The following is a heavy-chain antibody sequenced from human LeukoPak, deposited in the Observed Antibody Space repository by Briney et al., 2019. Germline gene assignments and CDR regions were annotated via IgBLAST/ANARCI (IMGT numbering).Heavy chain of an antibody. J-gene: IGHJ4*02. CDR2: IRSKTDGGTT. D-gene: IGHD3-10*01. CDR3: TTLYGSGSYY. CDR1: GFTFTNAW. Sequence: GGSLRLSCAASGFTFTNAWMTWVRQAPGKGLEWVGRIRSKTDGGTTEYAAPVKGRFTISRDDSKNTLYLQINSLKTEDTAVYYCTTLYGSGSYYWGQGTLVTVSS. V-gene: IGHV3-15*01.